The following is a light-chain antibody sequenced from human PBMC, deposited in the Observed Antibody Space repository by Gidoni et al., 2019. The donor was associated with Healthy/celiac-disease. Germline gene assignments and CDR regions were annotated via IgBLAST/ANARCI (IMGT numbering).Light chain of an antibody. V-gene: IGLV2-14*01. Sequence: SVSGSHGQSITISCTGTSSDVGGYHYVSWYQQHPGKAPKLMIYEVSNRPSGVSNRFSGSQSGNTASLTISGLQAEDEADYYCSSYTSSSTVVFGGGTKLTVL. CDR2: EVS. CDR3: SSYTSSSTVV. J-gene: IGLJ2*01. CDR1: SSDVGGYHY.